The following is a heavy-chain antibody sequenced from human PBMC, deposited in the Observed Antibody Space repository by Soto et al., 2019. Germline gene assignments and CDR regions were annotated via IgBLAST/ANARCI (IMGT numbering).Heavy chain of an antibody. J-gene: IGHJ4*02. Sequence: GGSLRLSCAASAFKFSDYYMSWVRQAPGKGLEWVSYISGSGDVIYYADSVKGRFTISRDNDKKSVHLQMDALRAEDTALYYCARAPDCGEGSCYRHFDLWGQGTRVTVSS. CDR2: ISGSGDVI. D-gene: IGHD2-15*01. V-gene: IGHV3-11*01. CDR1: AFKFSDYY. CDR3: ARAPDCGEGSCYRHFDL.